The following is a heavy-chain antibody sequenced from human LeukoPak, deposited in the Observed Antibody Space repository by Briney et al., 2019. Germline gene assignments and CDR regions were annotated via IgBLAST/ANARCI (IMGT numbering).Heavy chain of an antibody. CDR3: ARGPSITMVRGGQWYYYMDV. CDR2: INPNSGGT. Sequence: GASVKVSCKASGYTLTGYYMHWVRQAPGQGLEWMGWINPNSGGTNYAQKFQGRVTMTRDTSTSTVYMELSSLRSEDTAVYYCARGPSITMVRGGQWYYYMDVWGKGTTVTISS. J-gene: IGHJ6*03. D-gene: IGHD3-10*01. CDR1: GYTLTGYY. V-gene: IGHV1-2*02.